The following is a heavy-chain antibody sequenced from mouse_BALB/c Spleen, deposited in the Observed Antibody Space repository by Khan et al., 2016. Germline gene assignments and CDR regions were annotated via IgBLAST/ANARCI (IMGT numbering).Heavy chain of an antibody. V-gene: IGHV3-2*02. CDR1: GYSITSDYA. CDR2: ISYSGST. CDR3: ARDYYGSGYLGY. Sequence: QLQESGPGLVKPSQSLSLTCTVTGYSITSDYAWNWIRQFPGNKLEWMGYISYSGSTSYNPSLKSRISITRDTSKNQFFLQLNSVTTDDTATYDCARDYYGSGYLGYWGGGATLAVSS. D-gene: IGHD1-1*01. J-gene: IGHJ2*01.